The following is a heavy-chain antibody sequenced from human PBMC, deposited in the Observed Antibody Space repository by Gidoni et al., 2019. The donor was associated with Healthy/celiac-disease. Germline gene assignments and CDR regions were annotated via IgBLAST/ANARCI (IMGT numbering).Heavy chain of an antibody. V-gene: IGHV3-11*01. CDR3: ARVMSSSSWSPKYYFDY. Sequence: QVQLVESGGGLVKPGGSLRLSCAASGFPFSAYYMSWIRQAPGKGLEWVSYISSSGSTIYYADSVKGRFTISRDNAKNSLYLQMNSLRAEDTAVYYCARVMSSSSWSPKYYFDYWGQGTLVTVSS. D-gene: IGHD6-13*01. J-gene: IGHJ4*02. CDR1: GFPFSAYY. CDR2: ISSSGSTI.